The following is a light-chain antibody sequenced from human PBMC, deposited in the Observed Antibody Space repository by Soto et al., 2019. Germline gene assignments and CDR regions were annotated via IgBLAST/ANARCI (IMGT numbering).Light chain of an antibody. CDR3: SSYTSSSTPYV. V-gene: IGLV2-14*01. J-gene: IGLJ1*01. CDR1: SSDVGSYNY. Sequence: QSVLTQPASVSGSPGQSITISCTGTSSDVGSYNYVSWYQQHPGKAPQLMIYDVSDRPSGGSIRFSGSKSGNTASLTISGLQAEDEADYDCSSYTSSSTPYVFGTGTKVTVL. CDR2: DVS.